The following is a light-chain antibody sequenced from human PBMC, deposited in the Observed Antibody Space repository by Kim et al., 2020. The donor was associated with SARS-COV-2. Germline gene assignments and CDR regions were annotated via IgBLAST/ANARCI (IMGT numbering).Light chain of an antibody. V-gene: IGLV3-9*01. Sequence: SYELTQPLSVSVALGQTARITCGGNNIGTKNVHWYQQKPGQAPVVVIYRDNDRPSGIPERFSGSNSGNTATLTISRAQAGDEADYYCQVWDTSTYVFGTGTKVTVL. CDR3: QVWDTSTYV. CDR2: RDN. CDR1: NIGTKN. J-gene: IGLJ1*01.